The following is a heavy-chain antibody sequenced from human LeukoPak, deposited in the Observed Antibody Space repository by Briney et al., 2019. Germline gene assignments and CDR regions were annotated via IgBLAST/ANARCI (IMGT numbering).Heavy chain of an antibody. CDR3: ATFSSGNYPKEPFKN. Sequence: PGGSLCLSCAASGFTFSNNWKRWVRQTPGKGLEWVAKIKPDGSEKSYVDSVKGRFTISRDNAKNTLYLQMSGLRPEDTALYYCATFSSGNYPKEPFKNWGQGTMVTVSS. CDR1: GFTFSNNW. D-gene: IGHD3-22*01. V-gene: IGHV3-7*01. CDR2: IKPDGSEK. J-gene: IGHJ3*02.